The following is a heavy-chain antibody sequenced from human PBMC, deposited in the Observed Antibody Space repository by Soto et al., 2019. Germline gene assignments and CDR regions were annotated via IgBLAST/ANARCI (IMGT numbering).Heavy chain of an antibody. D-gene: IGHD2-21*01. CDR2: ISGSGGSA. CDR3: AKVPGYCGGGSCYWYVDL. CDR1: GFTFSSYA. Sequence: GGSLRLSCAASGFTFSSYAMSWVRQAPGKGLEWVSGISGSGGSAYYADSVKGRFTTSRDSSKDTLYLQMSSLRADDTALYYCAKVPGYCGGGSCYWYVDLWGRGALVTVSS. V-gene: IGHV3-23*01. J-gene: IGHJ2*01.